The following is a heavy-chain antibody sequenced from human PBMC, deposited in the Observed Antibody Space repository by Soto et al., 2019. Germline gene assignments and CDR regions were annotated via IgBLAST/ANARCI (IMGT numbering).Heavy chain of an antibody. CDR3: ARETKVWYFDL. Sequence: PVKVSCKASGGTFSSYTISWVRQAPGQGLEWMGRIIPILGIANYAQKFQGRVTITADKSTSTAYMELSSLRSEDTAVYYCARETKVWYFDLWGRGTLVTVSS. CDR1: GGTFSSYT. J-gene: IGHJ2*01. V-gene: IGHV1-69*04. CDR2: IIPILGIA.